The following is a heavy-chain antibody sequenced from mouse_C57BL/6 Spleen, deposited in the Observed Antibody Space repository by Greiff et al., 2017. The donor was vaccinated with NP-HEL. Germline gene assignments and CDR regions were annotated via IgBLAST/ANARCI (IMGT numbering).Heavy chain of an antibody. CDR1: GFTFSDYY. D-gene: IGHD2-4*01. V-gene: IGHV5-16*01. Sequence: EVKVVESEGGLVQPGSSMKLSCTASGFTFSDYYMAWVRQVPEKGLEWVANINYDGSSTYYLDSLKSRFIISRDNAKNILYLQMSSLKSEDTATYYCAREGDYDYHYAMDYWGQGTSVTVSS. CDR2: INYDGSST. J-gene: IGHJ4*01. CDR3: AREGDYDYHYAMDY.